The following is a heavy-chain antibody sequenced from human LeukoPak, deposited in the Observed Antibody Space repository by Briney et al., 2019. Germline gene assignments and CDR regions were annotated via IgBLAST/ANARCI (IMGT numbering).Heavy chain of an antibody. CDR3: ARDLSKGYSDAFDI. CDR1: GFSVSTNY. D-gene: IGHD2-15*01. Sequence: GGSLRLSCAASGFSVSTNYMSWARQAPGKGLEWVSIMYTGGSTYYADSVEGRFTISRDNSKNALYLQMNSLRAEDTAVYYCARDLSKGYSDAFDIWGQGTMVTVSS. CDR2: MYTGGST. J-gene: IGHJ3*02. V-gene: IGHV3-66*01.